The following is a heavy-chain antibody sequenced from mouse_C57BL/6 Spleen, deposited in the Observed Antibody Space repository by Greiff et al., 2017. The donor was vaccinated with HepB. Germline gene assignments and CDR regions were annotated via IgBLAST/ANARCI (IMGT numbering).Heavy chain of an antibody. V-gene: IGHV1-54*01. Sequence: QVQLQQSGAELVRPGTSVKVSCKASGYAFTNYLIEWVKQRPGQGLEWIGVINPGGGGTNYNEKFKGKATLTADKSSSTAYMQLSSLTSEDSAVYFCASCGGYCVGADWGQGTLVTVSA. CDR2: INPGGGGT. D-gene: IGHD2-3*01. CDR3: ASCGGYCVGAD. J-gene: IGHJ3*01. CDR1: GYAFTNYL.